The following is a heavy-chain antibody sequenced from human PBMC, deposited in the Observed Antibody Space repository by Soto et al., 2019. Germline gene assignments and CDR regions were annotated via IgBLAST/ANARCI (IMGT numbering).Heavy chain of an antibody. Sequence: ASVKVSCKASGYTFTSYGISWVRQAPGQGLEWMGWISAYNGNTNYAQKLQGRVTMTTDTSTSTAYMELRSLRSDDTAVYYCARALAVPYYDPFAYWGQGTLVTVSS. D-gene: IGHD1-26*01. CDR1: GYTFTSYG. V-gene: IGHV1-18*01. CDR2: ISAYNGNT. CDR3: ARALAVPYYDPFAY. J-gene: IGHJ4*02.